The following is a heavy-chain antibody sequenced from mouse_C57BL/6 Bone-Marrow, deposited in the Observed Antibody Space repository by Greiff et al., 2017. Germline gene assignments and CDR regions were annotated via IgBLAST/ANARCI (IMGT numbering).Heavy chain of an antibody. CDR1: GYTFTSYW. CDR2: IDPSDSYT. Sequence: QVQLQQPGAELVQPGASVKLSCKASGYTFTSYWMPWVKQRPGQGLEWIGEIDPSDSYTNYNQKFKGKATLTVDTSSSTAYMQLSSLTSEDSAVYYCASSYWYFDVWGTGTTVTVSS. J-gene: IGHJ1*03. CDR3: ASSYWYFDV. V-gene: IGHV1-50*01.